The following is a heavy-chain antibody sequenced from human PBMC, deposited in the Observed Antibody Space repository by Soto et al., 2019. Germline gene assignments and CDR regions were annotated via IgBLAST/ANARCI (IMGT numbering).Heavy chain of an antibody. V-gene: IGHV1-24*01. CDR1: GYTLTELS. Sequence: QVQLVQSGAEVKKPGASVKVSCKVSGYTLTELSMHWVRQAPGKGLEWMGGFDPEDGETIYAQKFQGRVTRTEDTSTDTAYMELSSLRSEDTAVYYCATYPYDSSGYYPGGYWGQGTLVTVSS. CDR2: FDPEDGET. CDR3: ATYPYDSSGYYPGGY. D-gene: IGHD3-22*01. J-gene: IGHJ4*02.